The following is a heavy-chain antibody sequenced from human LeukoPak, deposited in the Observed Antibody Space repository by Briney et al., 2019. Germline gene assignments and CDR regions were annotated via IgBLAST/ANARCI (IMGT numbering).Heavy chain of an antibody. D-gene: IGHD2-15*01. CDR3: AKADSRSVVGVDAFDI. CDR1: GFTFSAYA. J-gene: IGHJ3*02. V-gene: IGHV3-30*04. CDR2: ISLDGTNK. Sequence: GGSLRLSCAASGFTFSAYAMHWVRQAPGKGLEWVAIISLDGTNKNYADSVKGRFTISRDNSKNTLYLQMNSLRAEDTAVYYCAKADSRSVVGVDAFDIWGQGTMVTVSS.